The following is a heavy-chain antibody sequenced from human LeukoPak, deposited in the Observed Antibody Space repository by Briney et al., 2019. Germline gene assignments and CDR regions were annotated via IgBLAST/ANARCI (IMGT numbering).Heavy chain of an antibody. Sequence: SETLSLTCAVSGGPFIVYFRSWVRQPPGKGLEWVWEINYSGSINYNPSLKSRVTISRDASKNQFSLNLYSVTAANTAVYYCAKVYSSSSRDSFDVWGQGTMVTVSS. CDR1: GGPFIVYF. V-gene: IGHV4-34*01. CDR2: INYSGSI. D-gene: IGHD6-6*01. CDR3: AKVYSSSSRDSFDV. J-gene: IGHJ3*01.